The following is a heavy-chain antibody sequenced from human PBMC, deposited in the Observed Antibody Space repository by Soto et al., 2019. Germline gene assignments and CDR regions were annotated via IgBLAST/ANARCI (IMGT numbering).Heavy chain of an antibody. CDR2: ISAYNGNA. CDR3: ARGLPFITMVRGVIIRSPYDYGMDV. Sequence: GASVKVSSKACGDTFTCCASSWVRQATRQGLEWMGWISAYNGNANYAQKLQGRVTMTTDTSTSTAYMGLRSLRSDDTAVYYCARGLPFITMVRGVIIRSPYDYGMDVWGQGTTVTVSS. CDR1: GDTFTCCA. J-gene: IGHJ6*02. V-gene: IGHV1-18*01. D-gene: IGHD3-10*01.